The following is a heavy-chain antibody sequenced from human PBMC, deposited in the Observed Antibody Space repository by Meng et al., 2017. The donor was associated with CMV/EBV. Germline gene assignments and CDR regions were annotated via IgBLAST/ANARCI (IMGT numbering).Heavy chain of an antibody. Sequence: SVKVSCKASGFTFISSSVQWVRQARGQPLEWIGWIVVETGNTNYAQKFQERVTISRDMSTNTAYMDVNSLTSDDSAVYYCAAASSWDYYYYNAFDVWGQGTTVTVSS. CDR3: AAASSWDYYYYNAFDV. CDR1: GFTFISSS. V-gene: IGHV1-58*01. D-gene: IGHD1-26*01. CDR2: IVVETGNT. J-gene: IGHJ6*02.